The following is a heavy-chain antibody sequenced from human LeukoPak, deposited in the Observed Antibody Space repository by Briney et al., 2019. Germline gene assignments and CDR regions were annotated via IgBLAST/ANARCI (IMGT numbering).Heavy chain of an antibody. V-gene: IGHV3-23*01. Sequence: PGGSLRLSCAASGFTFSSYAMSWVRQAPGKGLEWVSAISGSGGSTYYADSVKGRFTISRDNSKNTLYLQMNSLRAEDTAVYYCVSVLYSGWYGPNQVRGPFDPWGQGTLVTVSS. CDR3: VSVLYSGWYGPNQVRGPFDP. CDR1: GFTFSSYA. J-gene: IGHJ5*02. D-gene: IGHD6-19*01. CDR2: ISGSGGST.